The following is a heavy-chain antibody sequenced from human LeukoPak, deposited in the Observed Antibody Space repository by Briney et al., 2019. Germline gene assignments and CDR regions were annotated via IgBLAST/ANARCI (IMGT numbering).Heavy chain of an antibody. CDR1: GGNISSGGYY. CDR3: ARGLVPTGVDY. V-gene: IGHV4-31*03. Sequence: SSETLSLTCTVSGGNISSGGYYWSWIRQHPGKGLEWIGYIYYSGSTYYNPSLKSRVTISVDTSKNQFSLKLSSVTAADTAVYYCARGLVPTGVDYWGQGTLVTVSS. CDR2: IYYSGST. D-gene: IGHD1-14*01. J-gene: IGHJ4*02.